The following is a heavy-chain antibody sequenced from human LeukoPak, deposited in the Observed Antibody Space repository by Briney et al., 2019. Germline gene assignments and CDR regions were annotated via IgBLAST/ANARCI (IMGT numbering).Heavy chain of an antibody. CDR3: ARDRTVVVVAGSSNWFDP. D-gene: IGHD2-15*01. V-gene: IGHV3-30-3*01. CDR2: ISYDGSNK. J-gene: IGHJ5*02. CDR1: GFTFSSYA. Sequence: GGSLRLSCAASGFTFSSYAMHWVRQAPGKGLGWVAVISYDGSNKYYADSVKGRFTISRDNSKNTLYLQMNSLRAEDTAVYYCARDRTVVVVAGSSNWFDPWGQGTLVTVSS.